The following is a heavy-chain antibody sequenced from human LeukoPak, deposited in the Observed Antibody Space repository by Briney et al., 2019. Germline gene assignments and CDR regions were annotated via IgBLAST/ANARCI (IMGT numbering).Heavy chain of an antibody. CDR2: INQDGSEE. Sequence: PGGSLRLSCAASEFTFSGYWMNWVRQAPGKGPEWVANINQDGSEEHYVDSVKGRFTIPRDNAKNSLFLQMNSLRVEDTAVFYCARGGFVGAADYWGQGTLVTVSS. V-gene: IGHV3-7*01. D-gene: IGHD6-13*01. CDR3: ARGGFVGAADY. CDR1: EFTFSGYW. J-gene: IGHJ4*02.